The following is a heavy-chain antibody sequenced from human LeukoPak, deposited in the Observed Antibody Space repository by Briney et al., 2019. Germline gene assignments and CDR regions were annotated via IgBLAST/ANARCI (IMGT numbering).Heavy chain of an antibody. D-gene: IGHD6-13*01. Sequence: ASVKVSCKASGYTLTSYGISWVRQAPGQGLEWMGWISAYNGNTNYAQKLQGRVTMTTDTSTSTAYMELRSLRSDDTAVYYCARDGFRYGYSSSRGLPFDYWGQGTLVTVSS. V-gene: IGHV1-18*01. CDR1: GYTLTSYG. CDR2: ISAYNGNT. CDR3: ARDGFRYGYSSSRGLPFDY. J-gene: IGHJ4*02.